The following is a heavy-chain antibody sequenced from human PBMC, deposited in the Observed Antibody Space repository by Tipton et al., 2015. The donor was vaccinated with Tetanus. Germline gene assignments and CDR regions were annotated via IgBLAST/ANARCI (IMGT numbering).Heavy chain of an antibody. V-gene: IGHV4-59*01. CDR1: GGSFGNFY. CDR3: ARVWFGDLFGVGAFDI. J-gene: IGHJ3*02. CDR2: IYYSGST. D-gene: IGHD3-10*01. Sequence: TLSLTCTISGGSFGNFYWAWIRQPPGRGLEWIGYIYYSGSTNYDPSLKSRVTISLDTSKNQFYLKMSSVTAADTAMYYCARVWFGDLFGVGAFDIWGQGTMVTVSS.